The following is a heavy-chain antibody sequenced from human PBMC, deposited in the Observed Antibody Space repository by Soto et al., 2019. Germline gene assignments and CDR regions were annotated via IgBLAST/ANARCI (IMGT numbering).Heavy chain of an antibody. CDR3: ATRSYRGYDL. CDR2: MNPNSGNT. Sequence: QVPLVQSGAEVKKPGASVKVSCKASGYTFTSYDIHWVRQATGQGLEWMGWMNPNSGNTGYAQRFQGRVTLTRSTSISTAYMELSSLRSEDTAVYFCATRSYRGYDLWGQGTLVTVSS. J-gene: IGHJ5*02. D-gene: IGHD6-25*01. V-gene: IGHV1-8*01. CDR1: GYTFTSYD.